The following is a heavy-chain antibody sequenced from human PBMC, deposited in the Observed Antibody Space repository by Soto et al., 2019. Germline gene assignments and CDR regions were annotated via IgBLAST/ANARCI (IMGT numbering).Heavy chain of an antibody. D-gene: IGHD6-19*01. V-gene: IGHV1-18*01. CDR1: GFSFTSYG. J-gene: IGHJ4*02. CDR2: VSAHNGYT. CDR3: ARAATSVAVALCDS. Sequence: QVQLVQSGPDLKKPGASVKVSCNSSGFSFTSYGFSWVRQAPGEGLEWMGWVSAHNGYTTYAQKFMGRVTMTTDPSTNTVYTELRSLTSYDTAVYYCARAATSVAVALCDSWGQGTLITVSS.